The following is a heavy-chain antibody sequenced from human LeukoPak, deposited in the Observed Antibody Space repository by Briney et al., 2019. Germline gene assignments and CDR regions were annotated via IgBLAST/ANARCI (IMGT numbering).Heavy chain of an antibody. CDR3: ARAGSYYYGPGRFDP. V-gene: IGHV1-3*01. J-gene: IGHJ5*02. CDR2: INAGNGNT. D-gene: IGHD3-10*01. CDR1: GYTFTSYA. Sequence: WASVKVSCKASGYTFTSYAMHWVRQAPGQRLEWMGWINAGNGNTKYSQKFQGRVTITRDTSASTAYMELSSLRSEDTAVYYCARAGSYYYGPGRFDPWGQGTLVTVSS.